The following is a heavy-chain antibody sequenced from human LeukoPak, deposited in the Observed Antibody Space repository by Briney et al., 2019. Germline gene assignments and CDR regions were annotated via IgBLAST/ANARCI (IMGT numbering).Heavy chain of an antibody. D-gene: IGHD6-13*01. Sequence: GASVKVSCRASGYTFTDYYMHWVRQAPGQGLEWMAWINPNSGATNYAQHFQGRVTMTRDTSISTANMELSRLTSDDTAVYYCARDRVGIAAALPMAFDIWGQGTMVTVSS. CDR1: GYTFTDYY. V-gene: IGHV1-2*02. J-gene: IGHJ3*02. CDR3: ARDRVGIAAALPMAFDI. CDR2: INPNSGAT.